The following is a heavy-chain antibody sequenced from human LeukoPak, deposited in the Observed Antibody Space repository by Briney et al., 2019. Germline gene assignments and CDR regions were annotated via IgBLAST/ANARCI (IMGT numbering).Heavy chain of an antibody. Sequence: PSQTLSLTCTVSGGSISSGGYYWSWIRQPPGKGLEWIGYIYHSGSTSYNPSLKSRVTISVDRSKNQFSLKLSSVTAADTAVYYCASWESSSHDSGSYRFDYWGQGTLVTVSS. J-gene: IGHJ4*02. CDR2: IYHSGST. CDR1: GGSISSGGYY. CDR3: ASWESSSHDSGSYRFDY. D-gene: IGHD3-10*01. V-gene: IGHV4-30-2*01.